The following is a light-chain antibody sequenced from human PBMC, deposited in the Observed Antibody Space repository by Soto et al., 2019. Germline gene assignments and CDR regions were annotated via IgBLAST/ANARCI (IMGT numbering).Light chain of an antibody. J-gene: IGLJ2*01. CDR2: EVT. CDR1: SSDIGDYDY. CDR3: TSYTGINNFLK. V-gene: IGLV2-8*01. Sequence: QSALTQPPSASGSPGPSVTISFTGTSSDIGDYDYVSWYQQRPGKPPKLMIYEVTKRPSGVPDRFSGSKSGNTASLTVSGLLAEDEGDYYCTSYTGINNFLKFVGGTQLNVL.